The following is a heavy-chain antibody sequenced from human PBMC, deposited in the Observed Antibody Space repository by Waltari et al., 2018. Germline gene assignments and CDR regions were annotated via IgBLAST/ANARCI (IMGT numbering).Heavy chain of an antibody. Sequence: EIQLVQSGGGLVQPGGSLSLSCAASGFTIDDYSLNWVRQAPGKGLEWVSYIAGTSRTKFYADSVRGRFTISRDNAKNSLYLQMNSLRADDTAVYFCARPVRISGNYGLDVWGQGTTVIVSS. CDR2: IAGTSRTK. CDR3: ARPVRISGNYGLDV. V-gene: IGHV3-48*01. CDR1: GFTIDDYS. J-gene: IGHJ6*02.